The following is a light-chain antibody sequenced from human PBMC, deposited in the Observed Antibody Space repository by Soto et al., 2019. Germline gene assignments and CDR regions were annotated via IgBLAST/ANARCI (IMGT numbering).Light chain of an antibody. V-gene: IGKV2-28*01. CDR2: LGS. J-gene: IGKJ4*01. Sequence: IVMTQSPLSLPVTPGEPASISCRSSQSLLHSNGYNYLDWYLQKPGQSPQLLIYLGSNRASGVPNRSTGSGSGTDFTLKISRVEAEDVGVYYCMQALQTPLTFGGGTKVEIK. CDR1: QSLLHSNGYNY. CDR3: MQALQTPLT.